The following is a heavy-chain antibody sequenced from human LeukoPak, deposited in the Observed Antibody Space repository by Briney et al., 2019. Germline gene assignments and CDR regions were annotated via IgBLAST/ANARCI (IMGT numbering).Heavy chain of an antibody. V-gene: IGHV3-23*01. J-gene: IGHJ3*02. D-gene: IGHD4-23*01. CDR3: AKNRGYSRDGFDI. CDR2: ISGSGSQT. CDR1: GFTFSSYA. Sequence: GGSLRLSCAASGFTFSSYAMSWVRQAPGKGLERVSAISGSGSQTYYADSVKGRFTISRDSSKNTLYLQMNSLRAEDTAVYFCAKNRGYSRDGFDIWGQGTMVTVSS.